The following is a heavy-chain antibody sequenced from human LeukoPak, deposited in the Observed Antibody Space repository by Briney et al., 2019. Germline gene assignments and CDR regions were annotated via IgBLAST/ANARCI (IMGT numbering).Heavy chain of an antibody. J-gene: IGHJ3*02. CDR1: GVTFSSYA. CDR3: ARDLDAFDI. Sequence: GGSLRLSCAVSGVTFSSYAMSWVRQAPGKGLEWVSAISSSGASTYYADSVKGRFTISRDNSKNTLFLQMNSLGAEDTAVYYCARDLDAFDIWGQGTMVTVSS. V-gene: IGHV3-23*01. CDR2: ISSSGAST.